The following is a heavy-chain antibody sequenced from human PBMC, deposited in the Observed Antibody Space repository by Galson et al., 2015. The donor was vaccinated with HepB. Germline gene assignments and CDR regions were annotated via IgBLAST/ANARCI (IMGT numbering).Heavy chain of an antibody. CDR2: ISSSSSTI. J-gene: IGHJ3*02. CDR3: ARGEIAAVHGAFDI. V-gene: IGHV3-48*01. Sequence: SLRLSCAASGFTFSSYSMNWVRQAPGKGLAWVSYISSSSSTIYYADSVKGRFTISRDNAKNSLYLQMNSLRAEDTAVYYCARGEIAAVHGAFDIWGQGTMVTVSS. D-gene: IGHD6-13*01. CDR1: GFTFSSYS.